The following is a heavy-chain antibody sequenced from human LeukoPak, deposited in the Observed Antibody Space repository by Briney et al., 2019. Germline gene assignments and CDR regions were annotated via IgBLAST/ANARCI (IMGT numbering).Heavy chain of an antibody. CDR1: GITISSYS. CDR2: ISSSSSYI. J-gene: IGHJ4*02. CDR3: AKDRSKGSYGDEFDF. Sequence: PGGSLRLSCAASGITISSYSMNWVRQARGKGLEWVSSISSSSSYIYYADSVKGRFTISRDNAKNSLYLQMNSLRAEDTAVYYCAKDRSKGSYGDEFDFWGQGTLVTVSS. V-gene: IGHV3-21*01. D-gene: IGHD1-26*01.